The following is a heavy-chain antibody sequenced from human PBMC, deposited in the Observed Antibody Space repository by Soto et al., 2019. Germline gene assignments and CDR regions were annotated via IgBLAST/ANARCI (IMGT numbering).Heavy chain of an antibody. J-gene: IGHJ4*02. D-gene: IGHD3-16*01. V-gene: IGHV3-53*01. CDR2: IYSGGYT. Sequence: EVQLVESGGGLIQPGGSLRLSCAVSGFTVSNNYMSWVRQAPGKGLEGVSVIYSGGYTAYGDSVKGRFTISRDNSKNTPLLQINTRGAGGTAVFFCATTPGGGGYWGQGTLVTVSS. CDR3: ATTPGGGGY. CDR1: GFTVSNNY.